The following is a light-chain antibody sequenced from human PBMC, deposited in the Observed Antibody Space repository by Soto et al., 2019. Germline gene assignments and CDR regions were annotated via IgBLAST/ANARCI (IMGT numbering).Light chain of an antibody. Sequence: DIRMTQSPSSLSASVGDRVTIACRASQSIDTHLNWYQQHPGKAPNALIYEASNLQSGVPSRFSGSGSGTDFPLTISGLQPDDSAAYYCQRTYSPPATFGQGTKVEIK. CDR1: QSIDTH. CDR2: EAS. J-gene: IGKJ1*01. CDR3: QRTYSPPAT. V-gene: IGKV1-39*01.